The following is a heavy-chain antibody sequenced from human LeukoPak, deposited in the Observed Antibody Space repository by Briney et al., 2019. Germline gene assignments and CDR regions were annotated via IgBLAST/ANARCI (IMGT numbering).Heavy chain of an antibody. CDR2: ISWNSGSI. V-gene: IGHV3-9*01. CDR1: GFTFDDFA. Sequence: HTGGSLRLSCAASGFTFDDFAMHWVRQAPGKGLEWVSGISWNSGSIGYADSVKGRFTISRDNAKNSLYLQMNSLRAEDTALYYCAKDMTPFRQWLVCELDYWGQGTLVTASS. D-gene: IGHD6-19*01. CDR3: AKDMTPFRQWLVCELDY. J-gene: IGHJ4*02.